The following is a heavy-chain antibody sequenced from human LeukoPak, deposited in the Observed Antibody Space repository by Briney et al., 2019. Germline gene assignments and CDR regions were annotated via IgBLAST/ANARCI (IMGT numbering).Heavy chain of an antibody. CDR1: GFTFSSYA. V-gene: IGHV3-23*01. J-gene: IGHJ1*01. D-gene: IGHD3-10*01. CDR3: AKDRFGELYIEYFQH. CDR2: ISGSGGST. Sequence: GGSLRLSCAASGFTFSSYAMSWVRQAPGKGLEWVSAISGSGGSTYYADSVKGRFTISRDNSKNTLYLQMNSLRAEDTAVYCCAKDRFGELYIEYFQHWGQGTLVTVSS.